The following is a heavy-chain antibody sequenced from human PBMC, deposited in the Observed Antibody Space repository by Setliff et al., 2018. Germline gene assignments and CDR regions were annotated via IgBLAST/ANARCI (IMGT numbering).Heavy chain of an antibody. D-gene: IGHD2-21*01. Sequence: ASVKVSCKASGGTFGTNAVSWVRQAPGQGLEWMGGIIPVVGATSFAQKFQGRVTLTTDESTRTAYMELNDLTSEDTAIYYCAGDYNGECYIPPPDSYWGQGTLVTVSS. J-gene: IGHJ4*02. CDR3: AGDYNGECYIPPPDSY. CDR2: IIPVVGAT. CDR1: GGTFGTNA. V-gene: IGHV1-69*05.